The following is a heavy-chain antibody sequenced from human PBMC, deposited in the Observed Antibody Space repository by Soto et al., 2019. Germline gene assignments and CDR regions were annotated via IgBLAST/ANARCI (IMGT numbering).Heavy chain of an antibody. CDR3: ARIAVAGPTRFDY. J-gene: IGHJ4*02. Sequence: SVKVSCKASGGTFSSYTISWVRQAPGQGLEWMGRIIPILGIANYAQKFQGRVTITADKSTSTAYMELSSLRSEDTAVYYCARIAVAGPTRFDYWGQGTLVTVSS. CDR2: IIPILGIA. D-gene: IGHD6-19*01. CDR1: GGTFSSYT. V-gene: IGHV1-69*02.